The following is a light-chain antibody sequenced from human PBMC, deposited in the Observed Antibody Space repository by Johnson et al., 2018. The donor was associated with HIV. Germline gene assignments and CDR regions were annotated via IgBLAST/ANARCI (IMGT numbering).Light chain of an antibody. CDR3: GTWDSSLSAGEV. CDR2: DNN. V-gene: IGLV1-51*01. CDR1: SSNIGNNY. Sequence: QPVLTQPPSVSAAPGQKVTISCSGSSSNIGNNYVSWYQQVPGAAPKLLIYDNNKRPSGIPDRFSGSKSGTSATLGITGFQTGDEADYYCGTWDSSLSAGEVFGTGTKVTGL. J-gene: IGLJ1*01.